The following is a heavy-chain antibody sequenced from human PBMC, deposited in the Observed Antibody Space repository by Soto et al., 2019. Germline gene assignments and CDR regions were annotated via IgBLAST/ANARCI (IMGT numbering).Heavy chain of an antibody. CDR1: GGKESGYW. D-gene: IGHD3-16*01. J-gene: IGHJ4*02. CDR2: IYPDDTDT. CDR3: VRQLRNSAMLIIDS. V-gene: IGHV5-51*01. Sequence: GEAAKISAEGYGGKESGYWTCWERQRAGKGLEWRGNIYPDDTDTSNNPSFYGRVTVSADKSSNTAYLQWSSLEASDTAIYYCVRQLRNSAMLIIDSWGQGTPVTV.